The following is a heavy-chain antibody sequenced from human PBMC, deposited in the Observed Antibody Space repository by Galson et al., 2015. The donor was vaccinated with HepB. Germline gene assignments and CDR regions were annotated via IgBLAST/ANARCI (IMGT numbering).Heavy chain of an antibody. CDR2: IGSDNGET. CDR3: ARAVLGSLYGDFDY. Sequence: SVKVSCKASGYSFRHHGISWVRQAPGQGLEWLGWIGSDNGETKYTEKFQGRVTMTTDIFMSTSYMELRSLRSDDTAVYYCARAVLGSLYGDFDYWGQGTLIPVSS. D-gene: IGHD2-15*01. CDR1: GYSFRHHG. V-gene: IGHV1-18*04. J-gene: IGHJ4*01.